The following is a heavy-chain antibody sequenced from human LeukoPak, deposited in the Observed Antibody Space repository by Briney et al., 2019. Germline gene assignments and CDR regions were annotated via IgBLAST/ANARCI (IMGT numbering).Heavy chain of an antibody. J-gene: IGHJ3*02. Sequence: SETLSLTCAVSGVSISSSNLWSWVRQPPGEGLGWIGEIYHSGSTNYNPSLQSRVTISVDKSKNQFYLKLSSVTAADTAVYYCARDERGAFDIWGQGTMVTVSS. V-gene: IGHV4-4*02. CDR1: GVSISSSNL. CDR3: ARDERGAFDI. CDR2: IYHSGST.